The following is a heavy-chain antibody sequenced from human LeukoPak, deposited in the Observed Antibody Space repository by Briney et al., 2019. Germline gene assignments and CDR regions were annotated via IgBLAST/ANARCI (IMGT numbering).Heavy chain of an antibody. CDR1: GFTFDGYA. Sequence: GRSLRLSCAASGFTFDGYAIHWVRRAPGKGLEWVSGISWNSETTAYADSVKGRFTISRDNAKNSLYLQMNSLRAEDTALYYCAKGSSSGWSDEFDYWGQGTLVTVSS. J-gene: IGHJ4*02. V-gene: IGHV3-9*01. D-gene: IGHD6-19*01. CDR2: ISWNSETT. CDR3: AKGSSSGWSDEFDY.